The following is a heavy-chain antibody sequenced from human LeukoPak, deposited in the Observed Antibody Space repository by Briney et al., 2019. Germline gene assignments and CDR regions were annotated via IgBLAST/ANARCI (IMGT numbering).Heavy chain of an antibody. CDR3: ASSRRGYSYGMDV. D-gene: IGHD5-18*01. V-gene: IGHV1-18*01. CDR2: ISAYNGNT. J-gene: IGHJ6*02. Sequence: ASVKVSCKASGYTFTSYGISWVRQAPGQGLEWMGWISAYNGNTNYAQKLQGRVTMATDTSTSTAYMELRSLRSDDTAVYYCASSRRGYSYGMDVWGQGTTVTVSS. CDR1: GYTFTSYG.